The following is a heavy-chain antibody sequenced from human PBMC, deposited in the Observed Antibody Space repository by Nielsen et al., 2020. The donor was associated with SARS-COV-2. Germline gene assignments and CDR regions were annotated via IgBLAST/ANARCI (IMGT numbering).Heavy chain of an antibody. CDR2: ISWNSGSI. V-gene: IGHV3-9*01. D-gene: IGHD7-27*01. Sequence: SLKISCAASGFTFDDYAMHWVRQAPGKGLEWVSGISWNSGSIGYADSVKGRFTISRDNAKNSLYLQMNSLRAEDTALYYCAKDKALLLSPGDWDYWGQGTLVTVSS. CDR1: GFTFDDYA. CDR3: AKDKALLLSPGDWDY. J-gene: IGHJ4*02.